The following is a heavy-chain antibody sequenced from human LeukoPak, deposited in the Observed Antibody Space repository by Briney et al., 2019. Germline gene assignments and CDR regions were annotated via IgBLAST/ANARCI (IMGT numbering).Heavy chain of an antibody. J-gene: IGHJ4*02. CDR3: AGFKPAPAGTGADY. CDR1: GFTFSTYW. CDR2: INNDGSTT. V-gene: IGHV3-74*01. Sequence: PGGSLRLSCAASGFTFSTYWMHWVRQAPGKGLVWVSRINNDGSTTAYADSVKGRFTISRDNAKNTLYLQMNSLRAEDTAVYYCAGFKPAPAGTGADYWGQGTLVTVSS. D-gene: IGHD6-13*01.